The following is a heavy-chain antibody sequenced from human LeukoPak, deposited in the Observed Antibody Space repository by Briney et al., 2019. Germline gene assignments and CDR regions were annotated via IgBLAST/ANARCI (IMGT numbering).Heavy chain of an antibody. D-gene: IGHD1-26*01. CDR2: ASGSGGST. Sequence: GGSLRLSCAASGFTFSNYAMSWVRQAPGKGLEWVSAASGSGGSTYYADSVKGRFTISRDNSKNTLFLQMNSLRVEDTAIYYCAKYGPQDSGSSHFDYWGQGALVTVSS. J-gene: IGHJ4*02. CDR3: AKYGPQDSGSSHFDY. CDR1: GFTFSNYA. V-gene: IGHV3-23*01.